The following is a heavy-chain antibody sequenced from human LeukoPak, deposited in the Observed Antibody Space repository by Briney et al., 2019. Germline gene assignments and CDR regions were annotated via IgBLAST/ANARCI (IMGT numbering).Heavy chain of an antibody. Sequence: GGSLRLSCAASGFTLSSYAMTWVRQAPGRGLEWVSSVDGGGGGTYYADSVKGRFTISRDNSKNTLYLQMNNLRAEDTAAYYCAKGSFWGQGTLVTVSS. J-gene: IGHJ4*02. V-gene: IGHV3-23*01. CDR2: VDGGGGGT. D-gene: IGHD3-10*01. CDR1: GFTLSSYA. CDR3: AKGSF.